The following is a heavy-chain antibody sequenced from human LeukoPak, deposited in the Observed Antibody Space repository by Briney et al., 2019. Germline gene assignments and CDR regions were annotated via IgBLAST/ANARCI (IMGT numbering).Heavy chain of an antibody. CDR2: MNPNSGNT. V-gene: IGHV1-8*01. CDR1: GYTFTSYD. J-gene: IGHJ4*02. CDR3: ARVFMVAANPDY. Sequence: GASVKVSCKASGYTFTSYDINWVRQATGQGLEWMGWMNPNSGNTGYAQKFQGRVTMTRNTSISTAYMELSSLRSDDTAVYYCARVFMVAANPDYWGQGTLVTVSS. D-gene: IGHD2-15*01.